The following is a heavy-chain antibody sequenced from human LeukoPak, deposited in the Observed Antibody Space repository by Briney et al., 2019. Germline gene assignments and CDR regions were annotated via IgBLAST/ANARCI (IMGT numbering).Heavy chain of an antibody. Sequence: GGSLKLSCAASGFTFSGSAMHWVRQASGKGLEWVGRIRSKANSYATADAASVKGRFTISRDDSKNTAYLQMNSLKTEDTAVYYCTRLAVADTVDYWGQGTLVTVSS. CDR1: GFTFSGSA. CDR2: IRSKANSYAT. J-gene: IGHJ4*02. CDR3: TRLAVADTVDY. D-gene: IGHD6-19*01. V-gene: IGHV3-73*01.